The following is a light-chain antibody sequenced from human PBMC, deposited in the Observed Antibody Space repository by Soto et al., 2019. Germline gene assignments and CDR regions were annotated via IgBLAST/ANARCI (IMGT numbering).Light chain of an antibody. CDR2: EVS. Sequence: QSALTQPPSASGSFGQSVTISCTGTSSDVGGYNYVSWYQQHPGKAPQLMIYEVSERPSGVPDRFSGSKSGNTASLTVSGRQADDEADYYGSSYSGTGNHYVLGTGTKLTGL. CDR1: SSDVGGYNY. J-gene: IGLJ1*01. CDR3: SSYSGTGNHYV. V-gene: IGLV2-8*01.